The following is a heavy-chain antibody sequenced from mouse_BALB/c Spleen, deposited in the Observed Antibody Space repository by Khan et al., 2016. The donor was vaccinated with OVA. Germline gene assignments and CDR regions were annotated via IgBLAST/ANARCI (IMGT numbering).Heavy chain of an antibody. CDR1: GFSLTNYG. V-gene: IGHV2-6-1*01. D-gene: IGHD2-4*01. Sequence: QVQLKESGPGLVAPSQSLSITCTISGFSLTNYGVHWVRQPPGKGLEWLVVIWSDGSTTYNSALKSRLTISKDNSESQAFLKMNSLQTDDTAMYFCARQPYDHYGIMDYWGQGTSVTVSS. J-gene: IGHJ4*01. CDR2: IWSDGST. CDR3: ARQPYDHYGIMDY.